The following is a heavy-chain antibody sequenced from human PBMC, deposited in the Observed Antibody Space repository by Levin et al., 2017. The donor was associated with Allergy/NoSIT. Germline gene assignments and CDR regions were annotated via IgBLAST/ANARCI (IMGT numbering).Heavy chain of an antibody. CDR3: ARETLVAYDY. J-gene: IGHJ4*02. V-gene: IGHV4-39*07. D-gene: IGHD2-15*01. CDR1: GGSISSSSYF. CDR2: IYYIGST. Sequence: PSETLSLTCTVSGGSISSSSYFWGWIRQPPGKGLEWIGSIYYIGSTYYNPSLKSRVTISVDTSKNQFSLKLSSVTAADTAMYHCARETLVAYDYWGQGTLVTVSS.